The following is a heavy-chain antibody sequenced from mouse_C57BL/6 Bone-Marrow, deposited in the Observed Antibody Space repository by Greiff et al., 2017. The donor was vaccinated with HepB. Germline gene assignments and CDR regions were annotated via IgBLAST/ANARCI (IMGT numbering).Heavy chain of an antibody. CDR2: IDPENGDT. CDR3: TFYGSSARAWFAY. D-gene: IGHD1-1*01. J-gene: IGHJ3*01. CDR1: GFNIKDDY. V-gene: IGHV14-4*01. Sequence: EVQLVESGAELVRPGASVKLSCTASGFNIKDDYMHWVKQRPEQGLEWIGWIDPENGDTEYASKFQGKATITADTSSNTAYLQLSSLTSEDTAVYYCTFYGSSARAWFAYWGQGTLVTVSA.